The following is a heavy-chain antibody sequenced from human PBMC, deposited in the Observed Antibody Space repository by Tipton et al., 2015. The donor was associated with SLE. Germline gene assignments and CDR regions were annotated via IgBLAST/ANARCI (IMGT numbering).Heavy chain of an antibody. V-gene: IGHV4-39*07. J-gene: IGHJ3*02. CDR1: GGSISSSSYY. CDR2: IYYSGST. D-gene: IGHD6-6*01. CDR3: ARHLPYSSSSKAFDI. Sequence: TLSLTCTVSGGSISSSSYYWGWIRPPPGKGLEWIGSIYYSGSTYYNPSLKSRVTITVDTSKNQFSLKLSSVTAADTAVYYCARHLPYSSSSKAFDIWGQGTMVTVSS.